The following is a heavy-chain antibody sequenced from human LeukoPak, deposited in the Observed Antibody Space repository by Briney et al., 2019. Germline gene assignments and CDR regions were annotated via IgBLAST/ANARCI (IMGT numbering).Heavy chain of an antibody. J-gene: IGHJ4*02. CDR2: FYISGST. CDR3: ARVWVSSWYFDY. CDR1: YGSISSYD. D-gene: IGHD6-13*01. Sequence: PSETLSLTCTVSYGSISSYDWSSIRQPAGKGLEWIGRFYISGSTNYTPFLKSRITMSVDTSKNQFSLKLSSLTAADTAVYYCARVWVSSWYFDYWGQGTLVSVSS. V-gene: IGHV4-4*07.